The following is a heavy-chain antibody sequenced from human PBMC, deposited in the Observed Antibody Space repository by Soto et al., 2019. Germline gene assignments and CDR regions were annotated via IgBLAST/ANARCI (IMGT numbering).Heavy chain of an antibody. Sequence: SETLSLTCTVSGGSISSYYWSWIRQPPGKGLEWIGYIYYTGSTNYSPSLKSRVTISVDTSKNQFSLKLSSVTAADTAVFYCAREYISSSGYSFDYWGQGILVTVSS. CDR2: IYYTGST. CDR1: GGSISSYY. CDR3: AREYISSSGYSFDY. D-gene: IGHD6-6*01. V-gene: IGHV4-59*01. J-gene: IGHJ4*02.